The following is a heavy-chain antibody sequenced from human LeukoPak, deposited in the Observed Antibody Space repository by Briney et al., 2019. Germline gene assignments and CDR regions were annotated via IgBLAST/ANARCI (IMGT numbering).Heavy chain of an antibody. D-gene: IGHD3-22*01. J-gene: IGHJ4*02. CDR2: INHSGGT. Sequence: KPSETLSLTCAVYGGSFSGYYWSWIRQPPGKGLEWIGEINHSGGTNYNPSLKSRVTISVDKSKNQFSLKLSSVTAADTAVYYCARVLSWDSSGYFSYYFDYWGQGTLVTVSS. CDR3: ARVLSWDSSGYFSYYFDY. V-gene: IGHV4-34*01. CDR1: GGSFSGYY.